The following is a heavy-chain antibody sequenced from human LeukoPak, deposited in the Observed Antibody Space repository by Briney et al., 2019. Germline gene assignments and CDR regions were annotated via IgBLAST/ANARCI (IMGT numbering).Heavy chain of an antibody. D-gene: IGHD3-10*01. CDR1: GGTFSSCA. CDR3: ARAGHPGHPMAYFDY. J-gene: IGHJ4*02. V-gene: IGHV1-69*04. CDR2: IIPILGIA. Sequence: SVKVSCKASGGTFSSCAISWVRQAPGQGLEWMGRIIPILGIANYAQKFQGRVTITADKSTSTAYMELSSLRSEDTAVYYCARAGHPGHPMAYFDYWGQGTLVTVSS.